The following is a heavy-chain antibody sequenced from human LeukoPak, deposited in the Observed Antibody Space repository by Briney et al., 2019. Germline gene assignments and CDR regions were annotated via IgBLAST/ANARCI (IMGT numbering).Heavy chain of an antibody. J-gene: IGHJ4*02. Sequence: TSETLSLTCTVSGGSISSGGYYWSWIRQHPGKGLEWIGYIYYSGSTYYNPSLKSRVTISVDTSKNQFSLKLSSVTAADTAVYYCARGGGGSGSYYPVRYFDYWGQGTLATVSS. CDR3: ARGGGGSGSYYPVRYFDY. CDR2: IYYSGST. CDR1: GGSISSGGYY. D-gene: IGHD3-10*01. V-gene: IGHV4-31*03.